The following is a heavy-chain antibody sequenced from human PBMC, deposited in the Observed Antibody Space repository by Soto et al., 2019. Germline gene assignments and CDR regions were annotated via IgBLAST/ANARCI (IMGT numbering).Heavy chain of an antibody. CDR3: ARGARGQQLLTQRGYYYYYGMDV. D-gene: IGHD6-13*01. Sequence: SVKVSCKASGGTFSSYAISWVRQAPGQGLEWMGGIIPIFGTANSAQKFQGRVTITADESTSTAYMELSSLRSEDTAVYYCARGARGQQLLTQRGYYYYYGMDVWGQGTTVTVSS. CDR2: IIPIFGTA. CDR1: GGTFSSYA. V-gene: IGHV1-69*13. J-gene: IGHJ6*02.